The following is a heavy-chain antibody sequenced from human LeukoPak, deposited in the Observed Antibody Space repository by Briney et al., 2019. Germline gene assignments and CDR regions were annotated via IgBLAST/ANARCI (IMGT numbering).Heavy chain of an antibody. D-gene: IGHD6-19*01. J-gene: IGHJ6*03. CDR3: ARAYSQPSGWYDGLYYYYYYMDV. CDR1: GGSISSSSYY. CDR2: IYYSGST. Sequence: KSSETLSLTCTVSGGSISSSSYYWGWIRQPPGKGLEWIGSIYYSGSTYYNPSLKSRVTISVDTSKNQFSLKLSSVTAADTAVYYCARAYSQPSGWYDGLYYYYYYMDVGGKGTTVTVSS. V-gene: IGHV4-39*07.